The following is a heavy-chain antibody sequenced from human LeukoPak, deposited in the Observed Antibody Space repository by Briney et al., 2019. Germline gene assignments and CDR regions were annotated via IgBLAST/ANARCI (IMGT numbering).Heavy chain of an antibody. CDR1: GFTFDDYA. CDR2: ISWNSASI. D-gene: IGHD2-15*01. J-gene: IGHJ5*02. CDR3: AKDRAVVVVAATLLGSGFDL. V-gene: IGHV3-9*01. Sequence: GGSLRLSCAASGFTFDDYAMHWVRQAPGKGLEWVSGISWNSASIGYADSVKGRFTISRDNAKNSLYLQMNSLRAEDTALYYCAKDRAVVVVAATLLGSGFDLWGQGTLVTVSS.